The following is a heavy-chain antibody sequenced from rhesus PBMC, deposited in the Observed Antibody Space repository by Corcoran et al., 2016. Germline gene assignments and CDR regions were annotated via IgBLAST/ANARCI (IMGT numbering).Heavy chain of an antibody. J-gene: IGHJ5-1*01. CDR1: GFTFNNYD. CDR2: ITYTGETI. D-gene: IGHD3-40*01. CDR3: VSGRLSRFDV. Sequence: EVQLVESGGGLVQPGGSLRLSCAASGFTFNNYDMSWVRQAPGKGLEWVSYITYTGETIYYADSVRGRFTISRDNAKNSLSLQMSSLRAEDTAVYYWVSGRLSRFDVWGPGVLVTVSS. V-gene: IGHV3-136*01.